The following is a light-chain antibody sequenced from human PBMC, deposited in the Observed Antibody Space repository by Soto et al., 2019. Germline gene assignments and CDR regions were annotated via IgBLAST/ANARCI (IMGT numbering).Light chain of an antibody. V-gene: IGLV2-14*01. J-gene: IGLJ3*02. Sequence: QSALTQPASVSGYPGQSITISCTGSNSDVGAYNYVSWYQQHPGKAPKLIIYEVNNRPSGVSHRFSGSKSGNTASLTISGLQADDEADYYCASYTISSTRVFGGGTKVTVL. CDR3: ASYTISSTRV. CDR1: NSDVGAYNY. CDR2: EVN.